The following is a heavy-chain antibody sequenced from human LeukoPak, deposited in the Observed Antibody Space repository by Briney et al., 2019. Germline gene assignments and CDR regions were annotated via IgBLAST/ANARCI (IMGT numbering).Heavy chain of an antibody. CDR1: GGSISSGGYY. CDR2: IYYSGST. CDR3: ARGPKMDHEDY. Sequence: SETLSLTCTVSGGSISSGGYYWSWIRQHPGKGLEWIGYIYYSGSTYYNPSLKSRVTISVDTSKNQFSLKLSSVTAADTAVYYCARGPKMDHEDYWGQGTLVTVSS. J-gene: IGHJ4*02. V-gene: IGHV4-31*03. D-gene: IGHD5-24*01.